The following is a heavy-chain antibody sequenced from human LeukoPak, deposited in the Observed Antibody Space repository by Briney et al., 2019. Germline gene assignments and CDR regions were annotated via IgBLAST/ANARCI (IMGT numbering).Heavy chain of an antibody. CDR3: ARVKVDATAYNWFDP. J-gene: IGHJ5*02. D-gene: IGHD2-15*01. Sequence: SETLSLTCAVYGGSFSGYYWTWIRQPPGKGLEWIGEINHSGSTNYNPSLKSRVTISLDTSKNQFSLNLNSVTAADTAVYYCARVKVDATAYNWFDPWGQGTLVTVSS. CDR1: GGSFSGYY. CDR2: INHSGST. V-gene: IGHV4-34*01.